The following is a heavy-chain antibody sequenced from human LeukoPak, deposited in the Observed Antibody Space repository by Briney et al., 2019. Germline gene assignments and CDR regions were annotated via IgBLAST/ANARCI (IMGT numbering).Heavy chain of an antibody. Sequence: PSETLSLTCAVYGVSFSGYYWTWIRQPPGKGLEWIGEIHRSGNTNYNPSLKSRVTISVDSSRNQFSLKLNSVTAADTAAYYCARGNQLYQPLTFDYWGQGTLVTVSS. CDR3: ARGNQLYQPLTFDY. CDR2: IHRSGNT. J-gene: IGHJ4*02. CDR1: GVSFSGYY. V-gene: IGHV4-34*01. D-gene: IGHD2-2*01.